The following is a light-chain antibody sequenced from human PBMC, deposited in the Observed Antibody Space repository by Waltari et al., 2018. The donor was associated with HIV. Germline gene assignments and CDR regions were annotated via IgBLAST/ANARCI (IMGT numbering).Light chain of an antibody. Sequence: QSALTQPPSASGSPGQSVTISCTGTSSDLGGYNYVSWYQQHPGKAPKLMIYEVSKRPSGVPDRFSGSKSGNTASLTVSGLQAEDEADYYCSSYAGSNRVFGGGTKLTVL. J-gene: IGLJ2*01. CDR3: SSYAGSNRV. CDR1: SSDLGGYNY. V-gene: IGLV2-8*01. CDR2: EVS.